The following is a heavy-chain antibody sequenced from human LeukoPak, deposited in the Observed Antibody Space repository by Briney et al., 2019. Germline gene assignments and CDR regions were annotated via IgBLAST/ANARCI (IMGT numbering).Heavy chain of an antibody. J-gene: IGHJ5*02. CDR2: IFYSGST. Sequence: KPSETLSLTCTVSGGSISRSSYYWGWIRQPPGKGLEWIGSIFYSGSTYYSPSLKSRVTISVDTSKNQFSLNLTSVTAADTAVYYCAGLHFASAEEFDPWGQGTLVTVSS. CDR3: AGLHFASAEEFDP. V-gene: IGHV4-39*01. D-gene: IGHD6-25*01. CDR1: GGSISRSSYY.